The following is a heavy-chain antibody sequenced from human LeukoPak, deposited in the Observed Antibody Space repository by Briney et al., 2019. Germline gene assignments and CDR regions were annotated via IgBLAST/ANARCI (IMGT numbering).Heavy chain of an antibody. CDR2: ISGRGDST. Sequence: GGPLRLSCAASGFTFINYAMRWVRQAPGKALEWVSTISGRGDSTYYAHYVKGRFTICRVNSKNTPSLQMTSRRAEDTALHYCAKGWEKVVASVFVVWGQGTLVTVSS. D-gene: IGHD1-26*01. CDR1: GFTFINYA. CDR3: AKGWEKVVASVFVV. V-gene: IGHV3-23*01. J-gene: IGHJ4*02.